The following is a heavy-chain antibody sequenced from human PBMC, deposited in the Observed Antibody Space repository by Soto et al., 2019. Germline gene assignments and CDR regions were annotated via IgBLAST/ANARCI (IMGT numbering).Heavy chain of an antibody. V-gene: IGHV1-18*04. CDR1: GFIFNNYA. D-gene: IGHD3-22*01. J-gene: IGHJ4*02. CDR2: ISANSGNT. CDR3: ATAGNYDSSGRDF. Sequence: ASVKVSCKAFGFIFNNYAISWVRQAPGQGLEWMGWISANSGNTNYAQKLQGRVTMTTDTSTSTAYMELRSLRSDDTAVYYCATAGNYDSSGRDFWGQGTLVTVS.